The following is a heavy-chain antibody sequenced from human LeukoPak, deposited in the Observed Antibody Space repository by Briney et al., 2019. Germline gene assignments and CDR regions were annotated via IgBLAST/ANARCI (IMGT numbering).Heavy chain of an antibody. V-gene: IGHV1-24*01. CDR2: FDPEDGET. CDR3: ATVIYCSGGSCYPTFDY. Sequence: ASVKVSCKVSGYTLTELSMHWVRQAPGKGLEWMGGFDPEDGETIYAQKFQGRVTMTGDTSTDTAYMELSSLRSEDTAVYYCATVIYCSGGSCYPTFDYWGQGTLVTVSS. D-gene: IGHD2-15*01. J-gene: IGHJ4*02. CDR1: GYTLTELS.